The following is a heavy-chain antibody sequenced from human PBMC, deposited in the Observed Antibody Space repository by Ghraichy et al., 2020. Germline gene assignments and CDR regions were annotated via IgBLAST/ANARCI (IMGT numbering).Heavy chain of an antibody. J-gene: IGHJ4*02. D-gene: IGHD1-7*01. CDR2: IYYSGST. CDR1: GGSISSYY. Sequence: SETLSLTCTVSGGSISSYYWSWIRQPPGKGLEWIGYIYYSGSTNYNPSLKSRVTISVDTSKNQFSLKLSSVTAADTAVYYCARDHLNYGYYDYWGQGTLVTVSS. V-gene: IGHV4-59*01. CDR3: ARDHLNYGYYDY.